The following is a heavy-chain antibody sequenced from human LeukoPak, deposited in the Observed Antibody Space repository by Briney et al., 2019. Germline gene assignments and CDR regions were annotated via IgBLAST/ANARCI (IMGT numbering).Heavy chain of an antibody. D-gene: IGHD1-26*01. V-gene: IGHV3-74*01. CDR3: ARDPVEWELLLDY. CDR2: INSDGSTT. J-gene: IGHJ4*02. Sequence: GGSLRLSCAASGLTFSGYWMHWVRQAPGKGLVWVSRINSDGSTTTYADSVKGRFTISRDNARNSVYLQMNSLRVEDTAVYYCARDPVEWELLLDYWGQGTLVTVSS. CDR1: GLTFSGYW.